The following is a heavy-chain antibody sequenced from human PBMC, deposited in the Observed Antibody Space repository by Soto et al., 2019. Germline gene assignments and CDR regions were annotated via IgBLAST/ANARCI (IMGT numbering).Heavy chain of an antibody. J-gene: IGHJ4*02. D-gene: IGHD5-18*01. Sequence: QVQLVESGGGVVQPGRSLRLSCVASGFTFSNYVIHWVRQAPGKGLEWVAVIWYDGSNKNYADSVKGRFTISRDNSKNTLYLQIISLRAEDTDVYYCARRNNYGHLTYWGQGTLVTVSS. CDR2: IWYDGSNK. CDR3: ARRNNYGHLTY. CDR1: GFTFSNYV. V-gene: IGHV3-33*01.